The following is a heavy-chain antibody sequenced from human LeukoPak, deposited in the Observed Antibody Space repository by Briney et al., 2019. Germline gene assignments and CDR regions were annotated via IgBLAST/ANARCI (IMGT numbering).Heavy chain of an antibody. D-gene: IGHD1-14*01. CDR2: TRDKANKYTT. CDR1: GFXFSDHY. V-gene: IGHV3-72*01. Sequence: PGGSLRLSCEASGFXFSDHYIDWVRQAPGKGLEWIGRTRDKANKYTTEYAASVKGRFTISRDDSKNSLYLEMNILKTEDTAVYYCARPLRNSGYFGDWGQGTLVSVSS. CDR3: ARPLRNSGYFGD. J-gene: IGHJ4*02.